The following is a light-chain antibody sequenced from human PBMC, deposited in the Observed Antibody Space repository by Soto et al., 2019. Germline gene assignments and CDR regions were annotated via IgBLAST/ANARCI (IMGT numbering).Light chain of an antibody. V-gene: IGKV3-11*01. CDR3: QQRSKSPLT. CDR1: QTISSY. CDR2: DAS. J-gene: IGKJ4*01. Sequence: EIVLTQSPATLSLSPGERATLSCRASQTISSYLGWYQQKPGQAPRLLIYDASNRAAGIPARFSGSGSGTDFTLPISSLEPEDFAVYYFQQRSKSPLTFGGGTKVEIK.